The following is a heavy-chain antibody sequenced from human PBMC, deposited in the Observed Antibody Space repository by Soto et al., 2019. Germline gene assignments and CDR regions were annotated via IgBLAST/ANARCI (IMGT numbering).Heavy chain of an antibody. CDR1: GGSISSGGYY. J-gene: IGHJ5*02. CDR2: IYYSGST. D-gene: IGHD6-13*01. Sequence: LSLTCTVSGGSISSGGYYWSWIRQHPGKGLEWIGYIYYSGSTYYNPSLKSRVTISVDTSKNQFSLKLSSVTAADTAVYYCARDRGQIAAAGPYNWFDPWGQGTLVTVSS. V-gene: IGHV4-31*03. CDR3: ARDRGQIAAAGPYNWFDP.